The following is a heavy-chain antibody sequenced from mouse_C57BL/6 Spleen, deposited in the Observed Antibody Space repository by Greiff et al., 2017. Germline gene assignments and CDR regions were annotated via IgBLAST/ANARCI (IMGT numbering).Heavy chain of an antibody. CDR3: ARYREGFDD. Sequence: EVLLVESGGGLVQPGGSLSISCAASGFTFTDYYMSWVRQPPGKALEWLGFIRNKANGYTTEYSVSVKGRFTISRDNAQSILYLQMNALRAEDSATYYRARYREGFDDWGKGPTLTASS. CDR1: GFTFTDYY. J-gene: IGHJ2*01. V-gene: IGHV7-3*01. CDR2: IRNKANGYTT.